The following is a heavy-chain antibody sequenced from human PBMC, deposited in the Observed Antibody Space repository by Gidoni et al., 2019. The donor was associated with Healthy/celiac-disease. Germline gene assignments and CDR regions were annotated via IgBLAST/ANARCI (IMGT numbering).Heavy chain of an antibody. CDR3: TTVAAAGPYYYYYYMDV. V-gene: IGHV3-15*07. Sequence: EVQLVESGGGLVKPGGSLRLSCAASGFTFSNAWMNWVRQAPGKGLELVGRIKSKTDGGTTDDAAPVKGRFTISRDDSKNTLYLQMNSLKTEDTAVYYCTTVAAAGPYYYYYYMDVWGKGTTVTVSS. CDR1: GFTFSNAW. CDR2: IKSKTDGGTT. D-gene: IGHD6-13*01. J-gene: IGHJ6*03.